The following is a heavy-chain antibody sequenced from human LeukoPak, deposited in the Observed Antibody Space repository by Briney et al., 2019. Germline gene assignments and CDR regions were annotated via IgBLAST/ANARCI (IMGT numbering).Heavy chain of an antibody. V-gene: IGHV4-59*08. CDR2: IYYSGNA. CDR1: NGSISSYY. J-gene: IGHJ5*02. Sequence: PSETLSLTCTVSNGSISSYYWSWIRQPPGKGLEWIGYIYYSGNANYNPSLKSRVTIFVDPSKNQFSLNLRSVTAADTAVYYCARHERCSSINCIYNWFDPWGQGTLVIVSS. CDR3: ARHERCSSINCIYNWFDP. D-gene: IGHD2-2*01.